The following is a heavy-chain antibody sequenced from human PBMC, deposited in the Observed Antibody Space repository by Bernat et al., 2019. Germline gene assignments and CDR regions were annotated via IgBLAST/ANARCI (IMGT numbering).Heavy chain of an antibody. CDR3: ARGLSHYGPDY. D-gene: IGHD3-10*01. Sequence: QVQLQQWGAGLLKPSETLSLTCDVYGGSFSGYYWSWIRQPPGKGLEWIGEINHSGSTNYNPSLKSRVTISVDTSKNQFSLKLSSVTAADTAVYYCARGLSHYGPDYWGQGTLVTVSS. V-gene: IGHV4-34*01. CDR1: GGSFSGYY. CDR2: INHSGST. J-gene: IGHJ4*02.